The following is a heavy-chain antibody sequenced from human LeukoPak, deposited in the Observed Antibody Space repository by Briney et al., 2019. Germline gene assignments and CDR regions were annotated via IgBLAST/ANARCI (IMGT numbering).Heavy chain of an antibody. J-gene: IGHJ4*02. Sequence: SETLSLTCTFYGGSFSGWYWSWIRQSPGKGLEWIGEIHGGRGTNYNPSLESRVTMSLDTSKSLFFLRLTSVTAADTAVYYCARDPNGDYDWGQGTLVTVSP. D-gene: IGHD4-17*01. CDR3: ARDPNGDYD. CDR2: IHGGRGT. CDR1: GGSFSGWY. V-gene: IGHV4-34*01.